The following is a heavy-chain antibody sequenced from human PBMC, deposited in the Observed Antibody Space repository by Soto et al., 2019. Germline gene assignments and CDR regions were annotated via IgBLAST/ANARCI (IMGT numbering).Heavy chain of an antibody. V-gene: IGHV3-48*01. CDR2: ISSSSTI. CDR1: GFTFSSYS. Sequence: GGSLRLSCAASGFTFSSYSMNWVRQAPGKGLEWVSYISSSSTIYYADSVKGRFTISRDNAKNSLYLQMNSLRAEDTAVYYCARDSRRLGGFDPWGQGTLVTVS. CDR3: ARDSRRLGGFDP. J-gene: IGHJ5*02.